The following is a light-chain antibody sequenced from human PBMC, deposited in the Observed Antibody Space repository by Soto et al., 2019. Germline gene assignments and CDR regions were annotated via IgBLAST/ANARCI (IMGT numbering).Light chain of an antibody. CDR1: QSISSW. CDR3: QQYNSYSPT. V-gene: IGKV1-5*01. Sequence: DIHMTQSPSSLSASVVDRVTITCRASQSISSWLAWYQQKPGKAPKLLIYDASSLESGVPSRFSGSGSGTEFTLTISSLQPDDFATYYCQQYNSYSPTFGQGTKVDIK. CDR2: DAS. J-gene: IGKJ1*01.